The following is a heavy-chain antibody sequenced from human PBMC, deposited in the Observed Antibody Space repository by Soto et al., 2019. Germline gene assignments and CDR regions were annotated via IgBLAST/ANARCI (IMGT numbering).Heavy chain of an antibody. D-gene: IGHD6-13*01. CDR1: GGSISSSSYY. V-gene: IGHV4-39*02. J-gene: IGHJ4*02. CDR2: IYYSGST. CDR3: VRDGYSSSYDFDL. Sequence: SETLSLTCTVSGGSISSSSYYWGWIRQPPGKGLEWIGSIYYSGSTYYNLSLKSRVTISVDTSKNQFSLKLSSVTAADTAVYYCVRDGYSSSYDFDLRGQGTLVTVSS.